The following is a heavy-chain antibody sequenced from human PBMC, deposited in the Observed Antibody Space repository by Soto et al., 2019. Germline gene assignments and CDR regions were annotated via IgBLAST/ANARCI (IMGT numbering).Heavy chain of an antibody. J-gene: IGHJ4*02. CDR3: ARRGRYYDSSGHYNY. CDR1: GGSFSGYY. D-gene: IGHD3-22*01. V-gene: IGHV4-34*01. Sequence: PSETLSLTCAVYGGSFSGYYWSWIRQPPGKGLEWIGEINHSGSTNYNPSLKSRVTISVDTSKNQFSLKLSSVTAADTAVYYCARRGRYYDSSGHYNYWGQGTLVTVSS. CDR2: INHSGST.